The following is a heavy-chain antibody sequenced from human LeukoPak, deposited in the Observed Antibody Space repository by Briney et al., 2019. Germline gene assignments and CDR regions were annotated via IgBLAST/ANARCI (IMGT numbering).Heavy chain of an antibody. Sequence: GGSLRLSCAASGFTFSSYSMNWVRQAPGKGLEWVSSISSSSSYIYYADSVKGRFTISRDNAKSSLYLQMNSLRAEDTAVYYCARGLGYCTNGVCSDNDYWGQGTLVTVSS. CDR3: ARGLGYCTNGVCSDNDY. V-gene: IGHV3-21*01. D-gene: IGHD2-8*01. J-gene: IGHJ4*02. CDR2: ISSSSSYI. CDR1: GFTFSSYS.